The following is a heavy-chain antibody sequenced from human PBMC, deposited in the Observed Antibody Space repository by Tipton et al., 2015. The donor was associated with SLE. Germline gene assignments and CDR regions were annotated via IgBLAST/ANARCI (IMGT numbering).Heavy chain of an antibody. CDR3: ASLSAPSDY. V-gene: IGHV3-74*01. Sequence: GSLRLSCAASGFPFSNFWMHWVRQPPGKGLVWVSEIDSQGSTTNYADSVKGRFSIYRDNAKKTLFLEMNSVRVDDTAVYYCASLSAPSDYWGQGTLVTVSS. J-gene: IGHJ4*02. CDR1: GFPFSNFW. CDR2: IDSQGSTT.